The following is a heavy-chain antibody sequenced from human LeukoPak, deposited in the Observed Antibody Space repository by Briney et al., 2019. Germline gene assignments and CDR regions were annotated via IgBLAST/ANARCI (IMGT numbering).Heavy chain of an antibody. J-gene: IGHJ6*03. V-gene: IGHV3-11*04. D-gene: IGHD3-3*01. CDR3: ARLYYDFWSGYHLDYYYYMDV. CDR2: ISSSASTI. CDR1: GFTFSDYY. Sequence: GGSLRLSCAASGFTFSDYYMSWIRQAPGNGLDWVSYISSSASTIYYADSVKGRFTISRDNAKNSLYLQMNSLRAEDTAVYYCARLYYDFWSGYHLDYYYYMDVWGKGTTVTVSS.